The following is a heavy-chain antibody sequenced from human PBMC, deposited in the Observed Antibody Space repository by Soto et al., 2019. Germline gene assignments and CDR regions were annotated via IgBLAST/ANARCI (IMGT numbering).Heavy chain of an antibody. Sequence: PGESLKISCKGSGYSFTSYWISWVRQMPGKGLEWMGRIDPSDSYTNYSPSFQGHVTISADKSISTAYLQWSSLKASDTAMYYCAAPRKDSYGALYYYYGMDVWGQGTTVTVSS. CDR1: GYSFTSYW. D-gene: IGHD5-18*01. J-gene: IGHJ6*02. V-gene: IGHV5-10-1*01. CDR3: AAPRKDSYGALYYYYGMDV. CDR2: IDPSDSYT.